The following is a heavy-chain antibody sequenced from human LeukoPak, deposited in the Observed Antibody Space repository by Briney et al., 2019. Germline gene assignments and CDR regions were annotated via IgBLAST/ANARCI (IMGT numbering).Heavy chain of an antibody. CDR1: GASLSSYY. CDR3: ATGYYEPFAT. V-gene: IGHV4-59*01. D-gene: IGHD2/OR15-2a*01. CDR2: ISDTGKT. Sequence: SETLSLTCSVSGASLSSYYWDWLRQTPGKGPEWIGYISDTGKTESNPSLKSRASISLDTSKKQFSLRLTSVTAADSAFYYCATGYYEPFATWGPGSLVTVSS. J-gene: IGHJ5*02.